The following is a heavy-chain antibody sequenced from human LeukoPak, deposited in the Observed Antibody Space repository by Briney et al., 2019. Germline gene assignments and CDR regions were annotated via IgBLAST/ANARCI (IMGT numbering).Heavy chain of an antibody. D-gene: IGHD3-22*01. Sequence: PSETLSLTCTVSGGSISSSSYYWGWIRQPPGKGLEWIGSIYYSGSTYYNPSLKSRVTISVDTSKNQFSLKLSSVTAADTAVFYCARVTGYMIEDYFDYWGQGTLVTVSS. CDR3: ARVTGYMIEDYFDY. CDR2: IYYSGST. V-gene: IGHV4-39*01. J-gene: IGHJ4*02. CDR1: GGSISSSSYY.